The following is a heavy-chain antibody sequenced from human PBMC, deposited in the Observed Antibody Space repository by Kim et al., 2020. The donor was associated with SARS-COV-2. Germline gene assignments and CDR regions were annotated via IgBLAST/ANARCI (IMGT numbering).Heavy chain of an antibody. Sequence: GGSLRLSCAASGFTFSSYAMSWVRQAPGKGLEWVSAISGSGGSTYYADSVKGRFTISRDNSKNTLYLQMNSLRAEDTAVYYCAKVRIPELWFGELSKDYWGQGTLVTVSS. D-gene: IGHD3-10*01. J-gene: IGHJ4*02. CDR2: ISGSGGST. V-gene: IGHV3-23*01. CDR1: GFTFSSYA. CDR3: AKVRIPELWFGELSKDY.